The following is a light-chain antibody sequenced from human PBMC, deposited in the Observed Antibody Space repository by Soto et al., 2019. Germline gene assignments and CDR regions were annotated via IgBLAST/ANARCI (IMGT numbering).Light chain of an antibody. CDR1: QSVSSSF. CDR2: GAS. Sequence: EIVLTQSPGTLSLSPGERATLSCRASQSVSSSFLAWYQQKPGQAPRLLIYGASSRATGIPDRFSGSGSGTDFTLTISRLEPEDVTVYYCQQYGSSPLTFGGRTKVEIK. CDR3: QQYGSSPLT. J-gene: IGKJ4*01. V-gene: IGKV3-20*01.